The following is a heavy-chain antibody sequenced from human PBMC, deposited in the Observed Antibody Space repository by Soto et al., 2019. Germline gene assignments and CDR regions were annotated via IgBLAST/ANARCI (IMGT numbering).Heavy chain of an antibody. CDR1: GDSLTPYY. V-gene: IGHV4-59*01. CDR3: AGAGYEILTGSYKTQRYFDY. D-gene: IGHD3-9*01. CDR2: IYYSGST. J-gene: IGHJ4*02. Sequence: PSETLSLTCTVSGDSLTPYYWNWIRQPPGKGLAWIGFIYYSGSTSYNPSLKSRVTIYLDTSKSQVSLKLNSVTATDTAVYYCAGAGYEILTGSYKTQRYFDYWGRGTLVTV.